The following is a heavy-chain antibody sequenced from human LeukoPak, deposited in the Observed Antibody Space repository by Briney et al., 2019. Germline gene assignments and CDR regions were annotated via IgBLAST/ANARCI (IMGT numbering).Heavy chain of an antibody. CDR1: GYSINSAYY. Sequence: SETLSLTCAVSGYSINSAYYGGWTRPPPGKGLGWIGSMYHSSITYYNPSLKSRVTISVDTSKNQFSLKLNSATAADTAVYYCARLTPGKNWFDPWGQGPLVTVSS. CDR2: MYHSSIT. CDR3: ARLTPGKNWFDP. D-gene: IGHD3-10*01. V-gene: IGHV4-38-2*01. J-gene: IGHJ5*01.